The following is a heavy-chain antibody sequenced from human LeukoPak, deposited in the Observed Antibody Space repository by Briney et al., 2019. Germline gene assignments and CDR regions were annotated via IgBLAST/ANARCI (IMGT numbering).Heavy chain of an antibody. CDR1: GFTFSSYW. CDR3: TSGFSVARHDHY. J-gene: IGHJ4*02. V-gene: IGHV3-15*07. CDR2: IRRSAYGAPT. Sequence: GGSLRLSCAASGFTFSSYWMNWARQAPGKGLEWVGRIRRSAYGAPTDYAAPVKGRFIITRDDSRNMVYLQMNSLRTEDTAVYFCTSGFSVARHDHYWGPGTQVIVSS. D-gene: IGHD5-18*01.